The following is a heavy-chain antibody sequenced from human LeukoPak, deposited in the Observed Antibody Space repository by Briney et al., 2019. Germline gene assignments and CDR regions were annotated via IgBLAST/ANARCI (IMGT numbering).Heavy chain of an antibody. V-gene: IGHV3-53*01. J-gene: IGHJ3*02. CDR2: LYSGGST. CDR1: GFTVSSNY. D-gene: IGHD3-10*01. CDR3: ARDKGTFAFDI. Sequence: GGSLRLSCAASGFTVSSNYMSWVRQAPGKGLEWVSVLYSGGSTYYADSVKGRFTISRDNSKNTVYLQMNSLRGEDTAVFYCARDKGTFAFDIWAQGTMVTVSS.